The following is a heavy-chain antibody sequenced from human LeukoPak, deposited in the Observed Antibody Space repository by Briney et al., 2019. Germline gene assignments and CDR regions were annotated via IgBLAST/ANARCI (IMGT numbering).Heavy chain of an antibody. V-gene: IGHV1-69*04. CDR3: ARDPGKAAAGTIDDY. CDR1: GGTFSSYA. CDR2: IIPILGIA. J-gene: IGHJ4*02. D-gene: IGHD6-13*01. Sequence: SVKVSCKASGGTFSSYAISWVRQAPGQGLEWMGRIIPILGIANYAQKFQGRVTMTRDTSTSTVYMELSSLRSEDTAVYYCARDPGKAAAGTIDDYWGQGTLVTVSS.